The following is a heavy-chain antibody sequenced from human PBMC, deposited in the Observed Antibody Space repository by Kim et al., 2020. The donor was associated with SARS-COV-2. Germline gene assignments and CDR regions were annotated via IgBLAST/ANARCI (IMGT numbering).Heavy chain of an antibody. CDR3: VKDSVHRYYYDSSGYPLQD. D-gene: IGHD3-22*01. Sequence: GGSLRLSCSASGFTFSSYAMHWVRQAPGKGLEYVSAISSNGGSTYYADSVKGRFTISRDNSKNTLYLQMSSLRAEDTAVYYCVKDSVHRYYYDSSGYPLQDWGQGTLVTVSS. V-gene: IGHV3-64D*06. J-gene: IGHJ1*01. CDR2: ISSNGGST. CDR1: GFTFSSYA.